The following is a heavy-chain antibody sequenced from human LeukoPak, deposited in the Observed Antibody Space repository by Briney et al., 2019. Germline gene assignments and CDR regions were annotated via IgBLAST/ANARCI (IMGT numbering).Heavy chain of an antibody. D-gene: IGHD3-22*01. J-gene: IGHJ5*02. CDR3: ARPYYYDSRIDP. CDR2: MYYSGST. Sequence: SQTLSLTCTVSGGSISSGDYYWSWIRQPPGKGLEWIAYMYYSGSTYYNPSLKSRVTMSADTSKNQRSLKLSSVAAADTAVYYCARPYYYDSRIDPWGQGILVTVSS. V-gene: IGHV4-30-4*01. CDR1: GGSISSGDYY.